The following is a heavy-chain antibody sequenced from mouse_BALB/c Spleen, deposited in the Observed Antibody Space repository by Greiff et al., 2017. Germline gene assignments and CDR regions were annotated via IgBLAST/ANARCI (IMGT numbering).Heavy chain of an antibody. CDR1: GYSFTGYF. D-gene: IGHD2-4*01. J-gene: IGHJ3*01. CDR2: INPYNGDT. CDR3: AYYDYDGGFAY. Sequence: EVKLVESGPELVKPGASVKISCKASGYSFTGYFMNWVMQSHGKSLEWIGRINPYNGDTFYNQKFKGKATLTVDKSSSTAHMELRSLASEDSAVYYCAYYDYDGGFAYWGQGTLVTVSA. V-gene: IGHV1-20*02.